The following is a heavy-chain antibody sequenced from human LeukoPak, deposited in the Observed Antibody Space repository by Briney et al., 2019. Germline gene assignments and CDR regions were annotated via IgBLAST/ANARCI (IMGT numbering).Heavy chain of an antibody. CDR2: INHSGST. CDR1: GGSFSGYY. CDR3: ARVNWRIKSYYFDY. Sequence: SETLSLTCAVYGGSFSGYYWSWIRQPPGKGLEWIGEINHSGSTNYNPSLKSRVTISVDTSKNQFSLKLSSVTAADTAVYYCARVNWRIKSYYFDYWGQGTLVTVSS. J-gene: IGHJ4*02. V-gene: IGHV4-34*01. D-gene: IGHD1-20*01.